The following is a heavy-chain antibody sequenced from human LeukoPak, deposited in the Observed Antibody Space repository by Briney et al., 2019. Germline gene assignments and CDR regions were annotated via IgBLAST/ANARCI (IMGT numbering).Heavy chain of an antibody. V-gene: IGHV1-2*02. J-gene: IGHJ3*02. CDR2: INPNSGGT. D-gene: IGHD2-21*02. Sequence: ASVKVSCKASGYTFSGYYIHWVRQAPGQGLEWMGWINPNSGGTNYAQKFQGRVTMTRDTSISTAYMELSRLRSEDTAVYYCAMTVRSDAFDIWGQGTMVTVSS. CDR1: GYTFSGYY. CDR3: AMTVRSDAFDI.